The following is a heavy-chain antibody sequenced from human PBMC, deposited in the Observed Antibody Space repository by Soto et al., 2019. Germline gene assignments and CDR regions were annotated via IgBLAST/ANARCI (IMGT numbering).Heavy chain of an antibody. J-gene: IGHJ4*02. CDR1: GFTFSSYG. CDR2: IWYDGSNK. CDR3: ARVEQQLVLNY. D-gene: IGHD6-13*01. Sequence: QVQLVESGGGVVQPGRSLRLSCAASGFTFSSYGMHWVRQAPGKGLEWVAVIWYDGSNKYYADSVKGRFTISRDNSKNTLYLQMNSLRAEDTAVYYCARVEQQLVLNYWGQGPLVTVSS. V-gene: IGHV3-33*01.